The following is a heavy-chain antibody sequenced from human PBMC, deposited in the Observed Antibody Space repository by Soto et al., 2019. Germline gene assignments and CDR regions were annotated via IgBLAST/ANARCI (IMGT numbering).Heavy chain of an antibody. J-gene: IGHJ6*02. Sequence: PGGSLRLSCAASGFTFSSYGMHWVRQAPGKGLEWVAVIWYDGSNKYYADSVKGRFTISRDNSKNTLYLQMNSLRAGDTAVYYCARAGVENWNYYNYYYYGMYVWGQGTTVTVSS. CDR1: GFTFSSYG. V-gene: IGHV3-33*01. CDR2: IWYDGSNK. CDR3: ARAGVENWNYYNYYYYGMYV. D-gene: IGHD1-7*01.